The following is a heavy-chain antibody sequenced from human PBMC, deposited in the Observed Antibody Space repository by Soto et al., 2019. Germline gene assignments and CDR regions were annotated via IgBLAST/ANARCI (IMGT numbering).Heavy chain of an antibody. V-gene: IGHV1-69*13. CDR2: IIPIFGTA. CDR3: ARSPPVITGTTPFDY. D-gene: IGHD1-7*01. CDR1: GGTFSSYA. J-gene: IGHJ4*02. Sequence: ASVKVSCKASGGTFSSYAISWVRQAPGQGLEWMGGIIPIFGTANYAQKFQGRVTITADESTSKAYMELSSLRSEDTAVYYCARSPPVITGTTPFDYWGQGTLVTVSS.